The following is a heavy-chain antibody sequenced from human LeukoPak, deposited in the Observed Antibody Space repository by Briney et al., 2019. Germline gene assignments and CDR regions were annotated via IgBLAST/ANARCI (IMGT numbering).Heavy chain of an antibody. J-gene: IGHJ4*02. CDR2: INHSGST. V-gene: IGHV4-34*01. Sequence: PSETLSLTRAVYGGSFSGYYWSWIRQPPGKGLEWIGEINHSGSTNYNPSLKSRVTISVDTSKNQFSLKLSSVTAADTAVYYCARANYDFWSGFSSQTDYWGQGTLVTVSS. CDR1: GGSFSGYY. D-gene: IGHD3-3*01. CDR3: ARANYDFWSGFSSQTDY.